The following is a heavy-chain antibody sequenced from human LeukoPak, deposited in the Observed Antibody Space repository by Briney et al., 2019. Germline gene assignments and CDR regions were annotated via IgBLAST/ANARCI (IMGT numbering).Heavy chain of an antibody. Sequence: SETLSLTCTVSGGSISSGGYYWSWIRQHPGKGLEWIGYIYYSGSTYYNPSLKSRVTISVDTSKNQFSLKLSSVTAADTAVYYCARDSSGYSLFDYWGQGTLVTVSS. CDR1: GGSISSGGYY. V-gene: IGHV4-31*03. J-gene: IGHJ4*02. CDR3: ARDSSGYSLFDY. CDR2: IYYSGST. D-gene: IGHD3-22*01.